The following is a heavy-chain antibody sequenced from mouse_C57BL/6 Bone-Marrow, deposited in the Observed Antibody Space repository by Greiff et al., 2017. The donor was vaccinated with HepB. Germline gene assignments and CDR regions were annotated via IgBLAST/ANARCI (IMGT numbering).Heavy chain of an antibody. J-gene: IGHJ4*01. V-gene: IGHV14-4*01. CDR3: TTFTAQDY. CDR1: GFNIKDDY. CDR2: IDPENGDT. Sequence: VQLKQSGAELVRPGASVKLSCTASGFNIKDDYMHWVKQRPEQGLEWIGWIDPENGDTEYASKFQGKATITADTSSNTAYLQLSSLTSEDTAVYYCTTFTAQDYWGQGTSVTVSS. D-gene: IGHD1-2*01.